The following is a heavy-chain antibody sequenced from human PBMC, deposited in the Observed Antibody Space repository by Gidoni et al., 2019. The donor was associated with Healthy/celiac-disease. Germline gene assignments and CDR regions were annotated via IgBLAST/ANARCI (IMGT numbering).Heavy chain of an antibody. Sequence: QVQLVESGGGVVQPGRSLSLSCAAPGFTFRSYGMNWVRQAPGKGVEWVAVIWYDGSNKYYADSVKGRFTISRDNSKNTLYLQMNSLRAEDTAVYYCARDCIQLWGRGAFDIWGQGTMVTVSS. CDR2: IWYDGSNK. D-gene: IGHD5-18*01. CDR1: GFTFRSYG. V-gene: IGHV3-33*01. CDR3: ARDCIQLWGRGAFDI. J-gene: IGHJ3*02.